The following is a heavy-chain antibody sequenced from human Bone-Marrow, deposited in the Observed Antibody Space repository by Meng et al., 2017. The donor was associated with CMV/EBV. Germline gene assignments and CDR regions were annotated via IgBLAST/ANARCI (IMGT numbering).Heavy chain of an antibody. V-gene: IGHV3-11*01. Sequence: GGSLRLSCAASGFTFSDYYMSWIRQAPGNGLEWVSYISSIGITIYYADSVKGRFTISRDNAKNSLYLQMNSLRAEDTAVYYCARAGRDYYDSTYDYWGQGTLVTVSS. CDR2: ISSIGITI. J-gene: IGHJ4*02. CDR3: ARAGRDYYDSTYDY. CDR1: GFTFSDYY. D-gene: IGHD3-22*01.